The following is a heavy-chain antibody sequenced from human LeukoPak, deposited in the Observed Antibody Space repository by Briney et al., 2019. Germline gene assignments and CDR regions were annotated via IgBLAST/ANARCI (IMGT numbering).Heavy chain of an antibody. CDR2: INPKSGGT. V-gene: IGHV1-2*02. Sequence: ASVKVSCKASGGTFSSYAISWVRQAPGQGLEWMGRINPKSGGTNYAEKFQGRVTMTRDTSISTAFMELSRLRSDDTAVYYCARELWGVTVVRNYYYGMDVWGQGTTVTVSS. CDR3: ARELWGVTVVRNYYYGMDV. D-gene: IGHD3-10*01. CDR1: GGTFSSYA. J-gene: IGHJ6*01.